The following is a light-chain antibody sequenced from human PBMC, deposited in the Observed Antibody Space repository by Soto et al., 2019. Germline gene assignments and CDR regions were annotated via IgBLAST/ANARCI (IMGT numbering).Light chain of an antibody. J-gene: IGLJ2*01. CDR1: SGHSSYA. Sequence: QPVLTQSPSASASLGASVKLTCTLSSGHSSYAIAWHQQQPEKGPRYLMKLNSDGSHSKGDGIPDRFSGSSSGAERYLTISSLQSEDEADYYCQTWGTGILVFGGGTQRPS. CDR3: QTWGTGILV. V-gene: IGLV4-69*01. CDR2: LNSDGSH.